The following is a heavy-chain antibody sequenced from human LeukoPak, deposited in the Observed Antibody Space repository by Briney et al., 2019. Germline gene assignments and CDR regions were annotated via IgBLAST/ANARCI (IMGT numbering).Heavy chain of an antibody. D-gene: IGHD2-15*01. CDR2: ISSSSSYT. CDR1: GFTFSSDS. J-gene: IGHJ4*02. CDR3: ARTPLRGYCSGGSCYLGY. Sequence: GGSLRLSCAASGFTFSSDSMHWVRQAPGKGLEWVSSISSSSSYTYYADSVKGRFTISRDNAKNSLYLQMNSLRAEDTAVYYCARTPLRGYCSGGSCYLGYWGQGTLVTVSS. V-gene: IGHV3-21*01.